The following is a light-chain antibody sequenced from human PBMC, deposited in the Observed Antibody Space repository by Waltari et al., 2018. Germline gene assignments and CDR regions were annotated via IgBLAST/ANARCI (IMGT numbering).Light chain of an antibody. V-gene: IGKV3-20*01. CDR1: QRVSRA. CDR3: QHYLRLPVT. CDR2: GAS. Sequence: EIVLTQSPGTLSLSLGERATVSCRASQRVSRALAWYQQKPGQAPRLLIYGASTRATGIPDRFSGSGSVTDFSLTISRLEPDDFAVYYCQHYLRLPVTFGQGTTVEI. J-gene: IGKJ1*01.